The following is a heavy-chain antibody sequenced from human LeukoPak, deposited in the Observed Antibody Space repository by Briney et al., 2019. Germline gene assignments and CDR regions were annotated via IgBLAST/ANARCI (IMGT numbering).Heavy chain of an antibody. V-gene: IGHV4-59*01. CDR2: IYYSGST. D-gene: IGHD2-15*01. CDR1: GGSINDYY. J-gene: IGHJ4*02. CDR3: AAGVAFDY. Sequence: SETLSLTCTVSGGSINDYYWSWIRQPPGKGLEWVGYIYYSGSTNYNPSLKSRVTISVDTSKNQFSLKLSSVTAADTAVYYCAAGVAFDYWGQGTLVTVSS.